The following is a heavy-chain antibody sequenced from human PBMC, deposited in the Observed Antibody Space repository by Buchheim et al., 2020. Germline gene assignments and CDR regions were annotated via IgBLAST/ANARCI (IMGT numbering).Heavy chain of an antibody. CDR2: INHSGST. Sequence: QVQLQQWGAGLLKPSETLSLTCAVSGGSFSGYYWSWIRQPPGKGLEWIGEINHSGSTNYNPSLKSRVAISVDTSKNQFPLKLSSVTAADTAVYYCARDSSGWVDYWGQGTL. D-gene: IGHD6-19*01. CDR3: ARDSSGWVDY. V-gene: IGHV4-34*01. J-gene: IGHJ4*02. CDR1: GGSFSGYY.